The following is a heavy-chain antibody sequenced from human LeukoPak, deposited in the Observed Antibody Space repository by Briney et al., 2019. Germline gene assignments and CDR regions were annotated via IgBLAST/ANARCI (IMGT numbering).Heavy chain of an antibody. J-gene: IGHJ4*02. CDR2: INPNSGGT. CDR1: GGTFSSYA. CDR3: ARAFQQLDWRDY. Sequence: PGASVKVSCKASGGTFSSYAISWVRQAPGQGLEWMGWINPNSGGTNYAQKFQGRVTMTRDTSISTAYMELSRLRSDDTAVYYCARAFQQLDWRDYWGQGTLVTVSS. V-gene: IGHV1-2*02. D-gene: IGHD6-13*01.